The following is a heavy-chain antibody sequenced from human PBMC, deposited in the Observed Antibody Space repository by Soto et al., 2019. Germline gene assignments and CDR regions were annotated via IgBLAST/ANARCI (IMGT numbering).Heavy chain of an antibody. J-gene: IGHJ4*02. CDR3: ARVSELELRRFDY. D-gene: IGHD1-7*01. CDR2: INHSGST. CDR1: GGSFSGNY. Sequence: QVQLQQWGAGLLKPSETLSLTCAVYGGSFSGNYWSWIRQPPGKGLEWIGEINHSGSTNYNPSLKSRVTISVDTSKNQFSLKLSSVTAADTAVYYCARVSELELRRFDYWGQGTLVTVSS. V-gene: IGHV4-34*01.